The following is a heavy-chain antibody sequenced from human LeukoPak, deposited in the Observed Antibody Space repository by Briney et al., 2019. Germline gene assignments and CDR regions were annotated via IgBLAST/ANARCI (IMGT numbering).Heavy chain of an antibody. Sequence: GSLRLSCAASGFTVSSNYMSWVRQAPGKGLEWVSVIYSGGSTYYADSVKGRFTISRDNSKNTLYLQMNSLRAEDTAVYYCARGLESLYGYSYGYHPPDYWGQGTLVTVSS. D-gene: IGHD5-18*01. CDR2: IYSGGST. J-gene: IGHJ4*02. CDR3: ARGLESLYGYSYGYHPPDY. CDR1: GFTVSSNY. V-gene: IGHV3-53*01.